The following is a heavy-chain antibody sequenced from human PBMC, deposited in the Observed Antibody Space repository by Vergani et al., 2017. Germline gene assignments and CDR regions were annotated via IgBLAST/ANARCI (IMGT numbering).Heavy chain of an antibody. D-gene: IGHD3-3*01. CDR1: GGSISSYY. CDR2: IYYSGST. V-gene: IGHV4-59*12. Sequence: QVQLQESGPGLVKPSETLSLTCTVSGGSISSYYWSWIPQPPGKGLEWIGYIYYSGSTNYNPSLKSRVTISVDTSKNQFSLKLSSVTAADTAVYYCARDFLGGEPPDYWGQGTLVTVSS. CDR3: ARDFLGGEPPDY. J-gene: IGHJ4*02.